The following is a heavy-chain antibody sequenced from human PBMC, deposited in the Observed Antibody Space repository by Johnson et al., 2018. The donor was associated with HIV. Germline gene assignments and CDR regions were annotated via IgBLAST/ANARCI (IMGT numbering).Heavy chain of an antibody. CDR2: IYSGGST. D-gene: IGHD4-23*01. Sequence: VQLVESGGGLVQPGGSLRLSCAASGFTVSSNYMNWVRQAPGKGLEWVSVIYSGGSTYYADSVKGRFTISRDNSKNTLYLQMNSLRAEDTAVYYCAREVDYGVNTQNLDAFDIWGQGTMVTVSS. CDR1: GFTVSSNY. CDR3: AREVDYGVNTQNLDAFDI. J-gene: IGHJ3*02. V-gene: IGHV3-66*01.